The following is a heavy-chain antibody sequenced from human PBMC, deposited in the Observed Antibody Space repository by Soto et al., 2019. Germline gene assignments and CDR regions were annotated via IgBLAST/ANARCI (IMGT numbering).Heavy chain of an antibody. V-gene: IGHV3-30-3*01. D-gene: IGHD2-15*01. J-gene: IGHJ6*01. CDR2: ISYDGSNK. CDR1: GFTFRSYA. CDR3: ARGDREDIAVVVGARPGEYGVDV. Sequence: QVQLVESGGGVVQPGRSLRLSCAASGFTFRSYAMHWVRQAPGKGLECVAVISYDGSNKFYRDSVKGRFTISRDNSKNTLYLQINSLRYEATAVYYCARGDREDIAVVVGARPGEYGVDVWGQGTMVTVSS.